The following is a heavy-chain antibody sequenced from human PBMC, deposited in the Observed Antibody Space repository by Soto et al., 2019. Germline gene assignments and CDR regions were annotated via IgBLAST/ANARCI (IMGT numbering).Heavy chain of an antibody. Sequence: SETLSLTCTVSGGSISSYYWSWIRQPPGKGLEWIGYIYYSGSTNYNPSLKSRVTVSVDTSKNQFSLKLSSVTAADTAVYYCARATRVRGVIPYGMDVWGQGTTVTVSS. D-gene: IGHD3-10*01. V-gene: IGHV4-59*01. CDR3: ARATRVRGVIPYGMDV. CDR1: GGSISSYY. J-gene: IGHJ6*02. CDR2: IYYSGST.